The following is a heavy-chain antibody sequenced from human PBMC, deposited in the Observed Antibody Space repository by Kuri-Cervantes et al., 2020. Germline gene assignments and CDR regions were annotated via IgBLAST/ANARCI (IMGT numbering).Heavy chain of an antibody. CDR2: IYSGGST. CDR1: GFTVSSNY. J-gene: IGHJ6*02. CDR3: ARDRAEYYDFWSGYYLASVYGMDV. D-gene: IGHD3-3*01. V-gene: IGHV3-53*05. Sequence: GESLKISCTASGFTVSSNYMSWVRQAPGKGLEWVSAIYSGGSTYYADSVKGRFTISRDNSKNTLYLQMNSLRAEDTAVYYCARDRAEYYDFWSGYYLASVYGMDVWGQGTTVTVSS.